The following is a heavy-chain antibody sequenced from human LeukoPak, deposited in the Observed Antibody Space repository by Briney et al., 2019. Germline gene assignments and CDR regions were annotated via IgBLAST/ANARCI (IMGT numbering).Heavy chain of an antibody. D-gene: IGHD3-10*01. CDR2: ISGSDRST. V-gene: IGHV3-23*01. CDR3: AKDDDGSGSYPSFHY. Sequence: PGGSLRLSRAASGFTFSSYAVSWVRQAPGKGLEWVSAISGSDRSTYYADSVKGRFTISRDNSKNTLYMQMNSLRAEDTAVYYCAKDDDGSGSYPSFHYWGQGTLVTVSS. J-gene: IGHJ4*02. CDR1: GFTFSSYA.